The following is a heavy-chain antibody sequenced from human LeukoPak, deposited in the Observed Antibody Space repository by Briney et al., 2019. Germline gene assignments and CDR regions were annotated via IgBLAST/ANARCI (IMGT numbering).Heavy chain of an antibody. CDR3: AKDSGRWLQLGWFDP. J-gene: IGHJ5*02. CDR1: GFTFDDYA. CDR2: ISWNSSSI. D-gene: IGHD5-24*01. V-gene: IGHV3-9*03. Sequence: PGGSLRLSCAASGFTFDDYAMHWVRQAPGKGLEWVSGISWNSSSIGYADSVKGRFTISRDNAKNSLYLQMNSLRAEDMALYYCAKDSGRWLQLGWFDPWGQGTLVTVSS.